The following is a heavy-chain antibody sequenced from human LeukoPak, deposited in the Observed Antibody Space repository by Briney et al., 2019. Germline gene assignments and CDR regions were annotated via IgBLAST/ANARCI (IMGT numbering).Heavy chain of an antibody. CDR1: GFTFYDYG. CDR2: ISGSGLRT. CDR3: AEVGVSGLVPRNTFGP. Sequence: GGSLRLSCAASGFTFYDYGMTWVRQAPGKGLEWVSSISGSGLRTYYADSVKGRFTISRDNSNNTLFLQMNRLRAEDTAVYFCAEVGVSGLVPRNTFGPWGVKTLVTVSS. V-gene: IGHV3-23*01. D-gene: IGHD6-19*01. J-gene: IGHJ5*02.